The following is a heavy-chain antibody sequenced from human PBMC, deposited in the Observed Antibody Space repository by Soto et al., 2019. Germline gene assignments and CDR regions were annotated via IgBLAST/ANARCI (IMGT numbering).Heavy chain of an antibody. Sequence: ETLSLTCTVSGGSISSYYWSWIRQPPGKGLEWIGYIYYSGSTNYNPSLKSRVTISVDTSKNQFSLKLSSVTAADTAVYYCARAVGEDPSFDWLLGHGVYYGMEVWGQGTTVTVSS. CDR3: ARAVGEDPSFDWLLGHGVYYGMEV. V-gene: IGHV4-59*01. D-gene: IGHD3-9*01. CDR2: IYYSGST. CDR1: GGSISSYY. J-gene: IGHJ6*02.